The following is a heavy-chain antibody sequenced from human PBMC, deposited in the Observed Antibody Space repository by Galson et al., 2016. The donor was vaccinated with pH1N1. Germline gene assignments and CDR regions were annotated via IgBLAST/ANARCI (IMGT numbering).Heavy chain of an antibody. J-gene: IGHJ6*03. V-gene: IGHV1-69*11. CDR3: ARHPEGGNYDRVYYKGHMDV. D-gene: IGHD3-22*01. CDR2: ISPLLRRA. CDR1: GGPFSSYA. Sequence: SVKVSCKASGGPFSSYAFSWVRQAPGQGLEWMGRISPLLRRANYVQKFQGRVTITADESTSTAYMELSSLRSEDTAVYSCARHPEGGNYDRVYYKGHMDVWGKGTTVTVSS.